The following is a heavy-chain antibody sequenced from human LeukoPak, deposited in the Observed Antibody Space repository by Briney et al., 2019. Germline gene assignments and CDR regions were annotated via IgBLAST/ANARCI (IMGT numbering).Heavy chain of an antibody. CDR1: GYTFTGYY. D-gene: IGHD3-22*01. V-gene: IGHV1-2*02. CDR3: ARGRTYYYDSSGIIEFDY. CDR2: INPNSGGT. Sequence: ASVKVSCKASGYTFTGYYMHWVRQAPGQGLEWMGWINPNSGGTNYAQKFQGRVTMTRDTSISTAYMELSRLRSDDTAVYYCARGRTYYYDSSGIIEFDYWGQGTLVTVSS. J-gene: IGHJ4*02.